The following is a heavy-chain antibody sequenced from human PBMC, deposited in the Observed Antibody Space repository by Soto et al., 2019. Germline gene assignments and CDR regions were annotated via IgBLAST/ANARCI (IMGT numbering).Heavy chain of an antibody. CDR3: AIRSGYSYGLLIDY. V-gene: IGHV1-69*04. D-gene: IGHD5-18*01. J-gene: IGHJ4*02. CDR1: GYTFTSYG. CDR2: IIPILGIA. Sequence: ASVKVSCKASGYTFTSYGISWVRQAPGQGLEWMGRIIPILGIANYAQKFQGRVTITADKSTSTAYMELSSLRSEDTAVYYCAIRSGYSYGLLIDYWGQGTLVTVSS.